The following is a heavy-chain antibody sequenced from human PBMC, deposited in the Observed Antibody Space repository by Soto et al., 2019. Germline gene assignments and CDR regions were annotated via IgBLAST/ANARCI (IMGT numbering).Heavy chain of an antibody. CDR2: IYYSGST. D-gene: IGHD3-22*01. CDR1: GGSISSGGYY. J-gene: IGHJ4*02. V-gene: IGHV4-30-4*08. CDR3: ARARESSVVPHFDY. Sequence: PSETLSLTCTVSGGSISSGGYYWSWIRQPPGKGLEWIGYIYYSGSTYYNPSLKSRVTISVDTSKNQFSLKLSSVTAADTAVYYCARARESSVVPHFDYWGQGTLVTVSS.